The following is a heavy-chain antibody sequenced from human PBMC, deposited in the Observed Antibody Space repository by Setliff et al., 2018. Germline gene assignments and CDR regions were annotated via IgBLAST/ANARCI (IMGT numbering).Heavy chain of an antibody. J-gene: IGHJ6*03. D-gene: IGHD3-10*01. CDR3: AKVPITKVYFYMDV. CDR1: GGSISSSY. CDR2: IYSSGVT. V-gene: IGHV4-59*08. Sequence: SETLSLTCTVSGGSISSSYWSWIRQPPGKGLEWIGYIYSSGVTNYNPSLKSVVTVSADTSKNQLSLKLSSVTAADTAVYYCAKVPITKVYFYMDVWGKGTTVTVSS.